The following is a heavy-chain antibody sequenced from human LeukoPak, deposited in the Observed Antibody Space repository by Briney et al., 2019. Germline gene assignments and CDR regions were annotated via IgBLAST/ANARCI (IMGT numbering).Heavy chain of an antibody. Sequence: ASVKVSCKASGYTFTSYGISWVRQAPGQGLEWMGWISAYNGITNYAQKLQGRVTMTTDTSTSTAYMELRSLRSDDTAVYYCARTYYDYVWGSYRPPYYFDYWGQGTLVTVSS. J-gene: IGHJ4*02. CDR2: ISAYNGIT. D-gene: IGHD3-16*02. V-gene: IGHV1-18*01. CDR3: ARTYYDYVWGSYRPPYYFDY. CDR1: GYTFTSYG.